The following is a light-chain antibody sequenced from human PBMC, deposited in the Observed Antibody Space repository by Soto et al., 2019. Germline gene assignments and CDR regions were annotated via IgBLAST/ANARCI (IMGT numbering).Light chain of an antibody. V-gene: IGLV1-44*01. CDR1: SSTIGSKT. J-gene: IGLJ3*02. Sequence: QSVLTQPPSASGTPGQRVTISCSGSSSTIGSKTLNWYQHLPGSAPKLLIYTTNQRPSGVPDRFSGSKSGTSASLAISGLQAEDEADYYCAAWNDRLNGVVFGGGTKLTVL. CDR3: AAWNDRLNGVV. CDR2: TTN.